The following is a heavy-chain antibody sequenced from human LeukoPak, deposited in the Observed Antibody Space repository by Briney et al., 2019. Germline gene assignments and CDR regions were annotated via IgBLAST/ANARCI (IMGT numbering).Heavy chain of an antibody. CDR1: GFTFSSYW. CDR3: ARYYYDFWSGYPTSGGFDY. J-gene: IGHJ4*02. Sequence: GGSLRLSCAASGFTFSSYWMSWVRQAPGKGLEWVANIKQDGSEKYYVDSVKGRFTISRDNAKNSLYLQMNSLRAEDTAVYYCARYYYDFWSGYPTSGGFDYWGQGTLVTVSS. CDR2: IKQDGSEK. V-gene: IGHV3-7*01. D-gene: IGHD3-3*01.